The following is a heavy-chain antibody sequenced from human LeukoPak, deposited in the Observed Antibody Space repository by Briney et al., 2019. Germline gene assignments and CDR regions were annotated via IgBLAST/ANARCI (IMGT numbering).Heavy chain of an antibody. CDR1: GGSISSSSYF. Sequence: SETLSLTCSVSGGSISSSSYFWAWIRQPPGKGLEWIGTVSYTGSTYHNPSLKSRVSISVDTSKNQFSLKLSAVTAADTAVYYCARLSDILTAYDYWGQGILVTVSS. D-gene: IGHD3-9*01. J-gene: IGHJ4*02. CDR3: ARLSDILTAYDY. V-gene: IGHV4-39*01. CDR2: VSYTGST.